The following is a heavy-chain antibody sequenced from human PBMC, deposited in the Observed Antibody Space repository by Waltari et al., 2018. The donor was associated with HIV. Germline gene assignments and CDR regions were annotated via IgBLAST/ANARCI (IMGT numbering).Heavy chain of an antibody. CDR3: AKDLSYGTDWPYFDK. D-gene: IGHD2-8*02. CDR2: ISFDGKKE. J-gene: IGHJ4*02. V-gene: IGHV3-30*18. Sequence: QVQLAESGGGVVQPGRSLKLSCAASGFALGGFDMHWVRQAPGKGLEWGALISFDGKKEYYGDSVKGRFTISRDNSGSRLFLQMNNLRPEDTGVYFCAKDLSYGTDWPYFDKRGQGTLVTVSS. CDR1: GFALGGFD.